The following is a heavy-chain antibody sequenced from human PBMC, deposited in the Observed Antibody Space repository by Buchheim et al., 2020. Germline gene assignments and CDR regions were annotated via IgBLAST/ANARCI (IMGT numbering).Heavy chain of an antibody. V-gene: IGHV3-74*03. CDR1: GFTFSPYY. CDR2: INSDGSGT. CDR3: ARGGSGTAFDY. J-gene: IGHJ4*02. Sequence: EVQLVESGGGLVQPGGSLRLSCAASGFTFSPYYMHWVRQPPGKGLVWVSRINSDGSGTTYADSVKGRFTISRDNAKNTLYLQMNSLRVEDTAVYYCARGGSGTAFDYWGQGTL. D-gene: IGHD3-10*01.